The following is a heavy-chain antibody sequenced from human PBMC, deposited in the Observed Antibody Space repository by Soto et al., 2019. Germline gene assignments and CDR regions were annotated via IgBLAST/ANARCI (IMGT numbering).Heavy chain of an antibody. J-gene: IGHJ4*02. CDR3: ARHPPAISISDH. V-gene: IGHV4-39*01. D-gene: IGHD3-3*01. CDR1: GGSISSSSYY. CDR2: IYYSGST. Sequence: QLQLQESGPGLVKPSETLSLTCTVSGGSISSSSYYWGWIRQPPGKGLEWIGSIYYSGSTYYNPPLNRRVTISVATSKNQFSLKLSSVTAAATAVYYCARHPPAISISDHWGQGTLVTVSS.